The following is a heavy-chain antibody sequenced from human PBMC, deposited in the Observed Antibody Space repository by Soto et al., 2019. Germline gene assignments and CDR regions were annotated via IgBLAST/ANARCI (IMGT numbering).Heavy chain of an antibody. J-gene: IGHJ4*02. CDR3: ARMEAQGNLHEYFEY. CDR2: ISYRGST. D-gene: IGHD2-15*01. CDR1: GYSVNSYY. V-gene: IGHV4-59*06. Sequence: KPSETLSLPCPVPGYSVNSYYWSWMRQPPGKGLEWLGYISYRGSTYSNPSLKSRVSLSLDTDQDTFSLKLASVSAADTAVYYCARMEAQGNLHEYFEYWGQGILVTSPQ.